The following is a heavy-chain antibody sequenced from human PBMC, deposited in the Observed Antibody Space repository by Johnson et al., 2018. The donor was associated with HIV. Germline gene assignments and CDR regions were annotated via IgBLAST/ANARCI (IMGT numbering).Heavy chain of an antibody. V-gene: IGHV3-53*01. J-gene: IGHJ3*02. D-gene: IGHD3-3*01. Sequence: EVQLVESGGGLIQPGGSLRLSCAASGFTVSSNYMSWVRQAPGKGLEWVSVIYSGGSTYYADSVKGRFTISRDNSKNTLYLQMNSLRAEDTAVDYCAKDLTIFGVAPNDAFDIWGQGTMVTVSS. CDR3: AKDLTIFGVAPNDAFDI. CDR1: GFTVSSNY. CDR2: IYSGGST.